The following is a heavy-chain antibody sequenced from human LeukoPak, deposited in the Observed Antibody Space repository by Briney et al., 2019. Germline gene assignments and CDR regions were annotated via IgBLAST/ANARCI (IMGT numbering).Heavy chain of an antibody. J-gene: IGHJ6*03. CDR2: ISGSDGST. V-gene: IGHV3-23*01. CDR3: AKGLSTITTGGYYYMDV. D-gene: IGHD4-11*01. Sequence: PGGSLRLSCAASGFTFSSYAMSWVRQAPGKGLEWVSAISGSDGSTYFADSVKGRFTISRDNSKNTLYLQMNSLRAEDTAVYYCAKGLSTITTGGYYYMDVWGKGTTVTVSS. CDR1: GFTFSSYA.